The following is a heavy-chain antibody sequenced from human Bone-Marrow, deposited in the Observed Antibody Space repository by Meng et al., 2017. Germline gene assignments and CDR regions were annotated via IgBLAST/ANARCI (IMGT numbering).Heavy chain of an antibody. D-gene: IGHD3-3*01. CDR1: GYTFTSHG. CDR3: ARGGTIFGVVIINLYYYYGMDV. V-gene: IGHV1-18*01. J-gene: IGHJ6*02. CDR2: ISAYNGNT. Sequence: ASVKVSCKASGYTFTSHGISWVRQAPGQGLEWMGWISAYNGNTNYAQKLQGRVTMTTDTSTSTAYMELRSLRSDDTAVYYCARGGTIFGVVIINLYYYYGMDVWGQGTTVTVSS.